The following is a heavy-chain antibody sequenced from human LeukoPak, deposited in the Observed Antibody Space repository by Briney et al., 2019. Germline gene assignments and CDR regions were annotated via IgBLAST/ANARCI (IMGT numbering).Heavy chain of an antibody. CDR1: GFTFSDYY. J-gene: IGHJ5*02. Sequence: GSLRLSCTASGFTFSDYYMAWIRQAPGKGLEWLSYISTGGDITSYVDSVKGRFTISRDNAKKSVYLQIDSLRAEDTAMYYCARDRQFRLHDPWGQGILVTVSS. CDR2: ISTGGDIT. CDR3: ARDRQFRLHDP. V-gene: IGHV3-11*01. D-gene: IGHD3-16*01.